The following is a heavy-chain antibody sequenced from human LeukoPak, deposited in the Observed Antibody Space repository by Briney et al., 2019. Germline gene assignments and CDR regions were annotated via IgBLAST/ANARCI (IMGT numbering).Heavy chain of an antibody. Sequence: WASVKVSCKASGYTFTGYHIHWVRQAPGQGLEWMGRINPNSGDTNYAQKFQGRVTMTRDTSISTAYMELSRLRSDDTAVYYCARDYCSSTSCLFDYWGQGTLVTVSS. CDR3: ARDYCSSTSCLFDY. D-gene: IGHD2-2*01. CDR1: GYTFTGYH. CDR2: INPNSGDT. J-gene: IGHJ4*02. V-gene: IGHV1-2*06.